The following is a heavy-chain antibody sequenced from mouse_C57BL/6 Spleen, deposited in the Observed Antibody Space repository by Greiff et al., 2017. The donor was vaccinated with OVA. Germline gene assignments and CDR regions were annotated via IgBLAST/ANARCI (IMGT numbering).Heavy chain of an antibody. CDR1: GFTFSSYA. D-gene: IGHD2-1*01. CDR2: ISDGGSYT. CDR3: ARDKGIYYGNYGYFDV. J-gene: IGHJ1*03. Sequence: EVKLMESGGGLVKPGGSLKLSCAASGFTFSSYAMSWVRQTPEKRLEWVATISDGGSYTYYPDNVKGRFTISRDNAKNNLYLQMSHLKSEDTAMYYCARDKGIYYGNYGYFDVWGTGTTVTVSS. V-gene: IGHV5-4*01.